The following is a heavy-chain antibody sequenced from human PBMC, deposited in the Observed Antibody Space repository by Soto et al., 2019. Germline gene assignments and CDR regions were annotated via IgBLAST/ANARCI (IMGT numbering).Heavy chain of an antibody. V-gene: IGHV3-73*01. CDR2: IRTRPNNFAT. J-gene: IGHJ6*03. CDR1: GFIFSGSA. CDR3: SSPLGNGVYMDTARSVEV. D-gene: IGHD4-17*01. Sequence: EVQLAESGGGLVQPGGSLKLSCAASGFIFSGSAMHWVRQASGKGLEWVGRIRTRPNNFATEYGESVKGRFTISRDDLSTRTNLQVDSLKTEDTAVYYCSSPLGNGVYMDTARSVEVWGICSTLTLS.